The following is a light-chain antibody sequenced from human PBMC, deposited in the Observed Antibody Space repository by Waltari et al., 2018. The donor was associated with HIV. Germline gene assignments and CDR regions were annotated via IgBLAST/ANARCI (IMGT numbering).Light chain of an antibody. CDR1: SSDVGEYNC. V-gene: IGLV2-11*02. Sequence: QSALTPPRSASGSPGPSVTIPCPGTSSDVGEYNCASWYQQHPAKYPKLMIFDVNKRPSGVPDRFSGSKSGNTASLTISGLQAEDEADYYCCSYADDYTWVFGGGTKLTVL. J-gene: IGLJ3*02. CDR3: CSYADDYTWV. CDR2: DVN.